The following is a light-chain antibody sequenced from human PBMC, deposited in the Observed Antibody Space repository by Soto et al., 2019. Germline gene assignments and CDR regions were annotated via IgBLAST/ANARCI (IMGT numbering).Light chain of an antibody. CDR2: GAS. Sequence: EIVLTQSPGPLSLSPGARATLSCGASQILSSTYLAWDQQKPGQDPRLLIYGASTRATGIKDRFRGSGSGTDYSHTLSILETEEFAMYYCVNSLTSARITFCQWIRRES. CDR1: QILSSTY. CDR3: VNSLTSARIT. J-gene: IGKJ5*01. V-gene: IGKV3-20*01.